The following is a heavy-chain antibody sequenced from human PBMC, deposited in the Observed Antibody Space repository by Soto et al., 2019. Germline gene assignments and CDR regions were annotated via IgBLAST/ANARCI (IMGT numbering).Heavy chain of an antibody. CDR2: FNGNGGLT. J-gene: IGHJ5*02. Sequence: GGSLRLSCATSGFTFSSYAMTWVRQAPGKGLEWVSTFNGNGGLTYYADSVKGRFTISRDNSKNTLYLQMDSLRAEDTAIYYCAKDNSLHWFDPWGQGTLVTVSS. CDR1: GFTFSSYA. CDR3: AKDNSLHWFDP. D-gene: IGHD2-15*01. V-gene: IGHV3-23*01.